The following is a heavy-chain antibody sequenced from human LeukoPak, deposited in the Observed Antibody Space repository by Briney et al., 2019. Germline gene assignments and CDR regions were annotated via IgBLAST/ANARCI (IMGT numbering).Heavy chain of an antibody. CDR1: GGTFSSYA. CDR3: ARAGDYYDSSGYYPNWFDP. V-gene: IGHV1-69*01. J-gene: IGHJ5*02. Sequence: PVKVSCKASGGTFSSYAISWVRQAPGQGLEWMGGIIPIFGTANYAQKFQGRVTITADESTSTAYTELSSLRSEDTAVYYCARAGDYYDSSGYYPNWFDPWAREPWSPSPQ. CDR2: IIPIFGTA. D-gene: IGHD3-22*01.